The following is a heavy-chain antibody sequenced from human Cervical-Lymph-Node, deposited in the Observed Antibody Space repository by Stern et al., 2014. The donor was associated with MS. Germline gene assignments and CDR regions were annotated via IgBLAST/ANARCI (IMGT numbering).Heavy chain of an antibody. CDR1: VFTFSDYY. D-gene: IGHD3-10*01. V-gene: IGHV3-11*01. J-gene: IGHJ4*02. CDR2: ISGRDGTI. CDR3: ARAGGSKDDF. Sequence: VQLLESGGGLVKPGGSLRLSCAASVFTFSDYYMNWIRQAPGKGLEVISYISGRDGTIFYADSVKGRFTISRDNAKESLYLQMNSLRAEDTALYYCARAGGSKDDFWGQGTLVTVSS.